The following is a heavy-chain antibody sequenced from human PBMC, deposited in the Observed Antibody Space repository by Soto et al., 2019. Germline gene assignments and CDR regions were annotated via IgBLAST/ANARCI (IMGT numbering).Heavy chain of an antibody. D-gene: IGHD1-26*01. CDR2: INHSGST. V-gene: IGHV4-34*01. J-gene: IGHJ1*01. Sequence: SETLSLTCAVYGGSFSGYYWSWIRQPPGKGLEWIGEINHSGSTNYNPSLKSRVTISVDTSKNQFSLKLSSVTAADTAVYYCARVFPGQSGTVYRKSQRGKSFQHWGQGTLVTVS. CDR1: GGSFSGYY. CDR3: ARVFPGQSGTVYRKSQRGKSFQH.